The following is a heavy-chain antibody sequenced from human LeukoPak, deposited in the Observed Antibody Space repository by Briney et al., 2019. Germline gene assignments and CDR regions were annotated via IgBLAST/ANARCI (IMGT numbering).Heavy chain of an antibody. CDR2: IYYSGST. Sequence: SETLSLTCTVSGGSISSSSYYWGWIRQPPGKGLEWIGSIYYSGSTYYNPSLKSRVTISVDTSKNQFSLKLSSVPAADTAVYYCARSLDWNYGAYYYYYMDVWGKGTTVTVSS. J-gene: IGHJ6*03. CDR3: ARSLDWNYGAYYYYYMDV. CDR1: GGSISSSSYY. V-gene: IGHV4-39*01. D-gene: IGHD1-7*01.